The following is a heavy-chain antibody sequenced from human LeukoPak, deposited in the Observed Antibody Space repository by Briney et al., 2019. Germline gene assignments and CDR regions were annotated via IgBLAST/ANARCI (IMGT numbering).Heavy chain of an antibody. Sequence: SETLSLTCTVSGGSISSGDYYWSWIRQPPGKGLEWIGYIYYSGSTYYNPSLKSRVTISVDTSKNQFSLKLSSVTAADTAVYYCARVRAARTHFDYWGQGTLVTVSS. CDR2: IYYSGST. V-gene: IGHV4-30-4*08. J-gene: IGHJ4*02. CDR1: GGSISSGDYY. CDR3: ARVRAARTHFDY. D-gene: IGHD6-6*01.